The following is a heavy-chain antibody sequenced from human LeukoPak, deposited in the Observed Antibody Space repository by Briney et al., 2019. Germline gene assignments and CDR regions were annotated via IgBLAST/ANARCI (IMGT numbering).Heavy chain of an antibody. CDR3: ARSSAYSSGWYLYWYFDL. CDR1: GYTFTSYG. J-gene: IGHJ2*01. Sequence: ASVKVSCKASGYTFTSYGISWVRQAPGQGLEWMGWISAYNGNTNYAQKLQGRVTMTTDTSTSTAYMELRSLRSDDTAVYYCARSSAYSSGWYLYWYFDLWGRGTLVTVSS. D-gene: IGHD6-19*01. V-gene: IGHV1-18*01. CDR2: ISAYNGNT.